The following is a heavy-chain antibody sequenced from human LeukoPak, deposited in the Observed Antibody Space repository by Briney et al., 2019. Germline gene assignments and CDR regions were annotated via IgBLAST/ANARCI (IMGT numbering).Heavy chain of an antibody. D-gene: IGHD3-22*01. CDR3: AREQDSSGYYNDAFDI. J-gene: IGHJ3*02. V-gene: IGHV4-59*01. Sequence: SETLSLTCTVSGGSISSYYWSWIRQPPGKGLEWIGYIYYSGSTNYNPSLKSRVTISVDTSKNQFSLKLSSMTAADTAVYYCAREQDSSGYYNDAFDIWGQGKMVTVSS. CDR1: GGSISSYY. CDR2: IYYSGST.